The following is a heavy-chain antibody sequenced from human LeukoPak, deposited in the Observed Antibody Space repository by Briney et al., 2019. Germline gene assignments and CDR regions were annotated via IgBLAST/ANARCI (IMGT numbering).Heavy chain of an antibody. CDR3: AELGITMIGGV. CDR1: GFTFSSYG. J-gene: IGHJ6*04. D-gene: IGHD3-10*02. CDR2: ISSSSSYI. V-gene: IGHV3-21*01. Sequence: PGGSLRLSCAASGFTFSSYGMHWVRQAPGKGLEWVSSISSSSSYINYADSVKGRFTISRDNAKNSLYLQMNSLRAEDTAVYYCAELGITMIGGVWGKGTTVTISS.